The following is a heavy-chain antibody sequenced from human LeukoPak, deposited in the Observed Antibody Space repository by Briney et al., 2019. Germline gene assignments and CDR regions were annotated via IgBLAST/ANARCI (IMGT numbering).Heavy chain of an antibody. D-gene: IGHD2-21*01. CDR2: IIPIFGTA. CDR1: GGTFSSYA. V-gene: IGHV1-69*13. CDR3: ARDRGLHYYYYYYMDV. J-gene: IGHJ6*03. Sequence: SVKVSCKASGGTFSSYAISWVRQAPGQGLEWMGGIIPIFGTANYAQKFQGRVTITADESTSTAYMELSSLRSEDTAVYYCARDRGLHYYYYYYMDVWGKGTTVTVSS.